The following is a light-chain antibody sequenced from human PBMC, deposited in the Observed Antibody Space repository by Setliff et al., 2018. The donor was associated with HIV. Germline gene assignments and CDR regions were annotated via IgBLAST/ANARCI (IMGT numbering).Light chain of an antibody. CDR3: NSYSSTTTVL. Sequence: QSALTQPRSVSGSPGQSVTFSCTGSSSDVGAYDYVSWYQQRPGKAPKLVIYDVTKRPSGVPDRFSGSKSGNTASLTISGLQSEDEADYYCNSYSSTTTVLFGGGTK. J-gene: IGLJ2*01. CDR1: SSDVGAYDY. CDR2: DVT. V-gene: IGLV2-11*01.